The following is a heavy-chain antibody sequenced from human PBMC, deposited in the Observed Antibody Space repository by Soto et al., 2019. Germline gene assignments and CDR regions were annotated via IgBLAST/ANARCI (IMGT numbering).Heavy chain of an antibody. CDR1: GGTFSSYA. J-gene: IGHJ4*02. Sequence: SVKVSGKASGGTFSSYAISWVRQAPGQGLEWMGGIIPIFGTANYAQKFQGRVTITADESTSTAYMELSSLRSEDTAVYYCAARVNYDSSDYWGQGTLVTVSS. V-gene: IGHV1-69*13. D-gene: IGHD3-22*01. CDR3: AARVNYDSSDY. CDR2: IIPIFGTA.